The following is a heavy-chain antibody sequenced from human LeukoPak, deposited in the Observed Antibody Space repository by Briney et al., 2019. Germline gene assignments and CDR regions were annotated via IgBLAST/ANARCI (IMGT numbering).Heavy chain of an antibody. J-gene: IGHJ5*02. D-gene: IGHD6-13*01. Sequence: SETLSLTCTVSGGSISSSSYYWGWIRQPPEKGLEWVGSIYYSGSTYYNPSLKSRVTISVDTSKNQFSLKLSSVTAADTAVYYCARQVGYSSTWYAYFDPWGQGTLVTVSS. CDR3: ARQVGYSSTWYAYFDP. CDR2: IYYSGST. V-gene: IGHV4-39*01. CDR1: GGSISSSSYY.